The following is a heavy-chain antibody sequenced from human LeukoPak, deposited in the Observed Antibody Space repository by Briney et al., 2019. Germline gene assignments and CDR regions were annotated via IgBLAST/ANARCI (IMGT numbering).Heavy chain of an antibody. D-gene: IGHD6-19*01. V-gene: IGHV4-4*07. J-gene: IGHJ6*02. Sequence: SETLSLTCTVSGGSISSYYWSWIRQPAGKGLEWIGRIYTSGSTNYNPSLKSRVTMSVDTSENQFSLKLSSVTAADTAVYYCARDSFSVAGYYYYYGMDVWGQGTTVTVSS. CDR2: IYTSGST. CDR3: ARDSFSVAGYYYYYGMDV. CDR1: GGSISSYY.